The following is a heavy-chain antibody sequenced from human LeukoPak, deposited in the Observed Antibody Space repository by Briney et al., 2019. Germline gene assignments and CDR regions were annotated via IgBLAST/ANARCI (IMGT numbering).Heavy chain of an antibody. Sequence: GESLKISCKGSGYSFSNYWVGWVCQLPGKGLEWMGIIDPGDTDTRYSPSFEGQVTISADKSISTAYLQWGSLEASDTAIYYCARLEDGYNFRLDYWGHGTLVTASS. V-gene: IGHV5-51*01. CDR2: IDPGDTDT. CDR3: ARLEDGYNFRLDY. D-gene: IGHD5-24*01. CDR1: GYSFSNYW. J-gene: IGHJ4*01.